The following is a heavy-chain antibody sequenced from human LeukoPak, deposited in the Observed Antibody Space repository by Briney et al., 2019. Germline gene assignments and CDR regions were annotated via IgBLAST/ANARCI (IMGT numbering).Heavy chain of an antibody. CDR3: ARVYTVMGATTVDHYHYYMDV. V-gene: IGHV4-61*09. D-gene: IGHD5-18*01. J-gene: IGHJ6*03. CDR1: GGSIRSGSYY. CDR2: IYTRGTT. Sequence: PSETLSLTCTVSGGSIRSGSYYWSWIRQPAGKGLEWIGHIYTRGTTNYNPSVKSRVTVSLDTSKNQISLKLSSVTAADTAIYYCARVYTVMGATTVDHYHYYMDVWGKGTTVTGS.